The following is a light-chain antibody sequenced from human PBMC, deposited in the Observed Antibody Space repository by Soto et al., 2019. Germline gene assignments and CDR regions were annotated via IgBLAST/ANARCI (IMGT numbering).Light chain of an antibody. CDR3: QKYNSAPRA. CDR2: AAS. Sequence: DSQITQYHSSLSASVGDRVTITCRASQGISNYLAWYQQKPGKVPKLLIYAASTLQSGVPSRFSGSGSGTDFTLTISSLQPEDVATYYCQKYNSAPRAFGQGTKVAIK. V-gene: IGKV1-27*01. J-gene: IGKJ1*01. CDR1: QGISNY.